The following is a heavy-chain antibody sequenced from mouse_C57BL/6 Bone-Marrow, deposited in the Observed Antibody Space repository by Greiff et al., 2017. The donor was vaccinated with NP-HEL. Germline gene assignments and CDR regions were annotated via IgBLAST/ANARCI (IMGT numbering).Heavy chain of an antibody. V-gene: IGHV14-4*01. CDR2: IDPENGDT. J-gene: IGHJ2*01. D-gene: IGHD1-1*01. Sequence: EVQLQQSGAELVRPGASVKLSCTASGFNIKDDYMHWVKQRPEQGLEWIGWIDPENGDTEYASKCQGKATITADTSSNTAYLQLSSLTSEDTAVYYCTSYYYGSSTRDFDYWGQGTTLTVSS. CDR3: TSYYYGSSTRDFDY. CDR1: GFNIKDDY.